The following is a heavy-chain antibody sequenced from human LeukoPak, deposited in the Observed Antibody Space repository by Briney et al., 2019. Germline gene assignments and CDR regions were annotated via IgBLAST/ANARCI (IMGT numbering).Heavy chain of an antibody. CDR1: GFTFSSYA. Sequence: GGSLRLSCAASGFTFSSYAMHWVRQAPGKGLEWVAIISYDGSNKYYADSVKGRFTISRDNSKNTLYLQMNSLRAEDTAVYYCARDTARDYGDYSSWGQGTLVTVSS. V-gene: IGHV3-30*04. J-gene: IGHJ4*02. CDR2: ISYDGSNK. D-gene: IGHD4-17*01. CDR3: ARDTARDYGDYSS.